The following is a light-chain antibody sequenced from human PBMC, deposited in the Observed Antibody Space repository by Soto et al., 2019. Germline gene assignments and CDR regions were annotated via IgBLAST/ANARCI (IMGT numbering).Light chain of an antibody. CDR1: SSNIGAGYD. Sequence: QSVLTQPPSVSGAPGQRVTISCTGSSSNIGAGYDVHWYQQLPGTAPKLLIYGNSNRPSVVPDRFSGSKSGTSASLAITGLQAEDEADYYCQSYDSSLSGSGVFGGGTKVTVL. J-gene: IGLJ2*01. V-gene: IGLV1-40*01. CDR2: GNS. CDR3: QSYDSSLSGSGV.